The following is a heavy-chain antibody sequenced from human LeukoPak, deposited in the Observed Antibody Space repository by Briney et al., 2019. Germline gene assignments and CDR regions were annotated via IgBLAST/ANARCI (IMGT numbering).Heavy chain of an antibody. V-gene: IGHV3-48*01. CDR3: ARDIVGARGDDAFDI. Sequence: GGSLRLSCAASGFTFSGYSMNWVRQAPGKGLEWVSYISSSSSTIYYADSVKGRFTISRDNAKNSLYLQMNSLRAEGTAVYYCARDIVGARGDDAFDIWGQGTMVTVSS. CDR1: GFTFSGYS. CDR2: ISSSSSTI. D-gene: IGHD1-26*01. J-gene: IGHJ3*02.